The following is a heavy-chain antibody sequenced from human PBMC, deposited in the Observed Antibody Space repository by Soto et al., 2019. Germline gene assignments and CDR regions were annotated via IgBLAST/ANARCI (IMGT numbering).Heavy chain of an antibody. CDR1: GGTISSYY. CDR3: ARTHYDFSATMDV. V-gene: IGHV4-59*01. D-gene: IGHD4-17*01. Sequence: QVQLQESGPGLVKPSETLSLTCTVSGGTISSYYWSWIRQPPGKGLECIGYIYYSGSTNYNPSLKSRVTTSVDTSKNEFSLKLSSVTAADTAVYYCARTHYDFSATMDVWGQGTTVTVSS. CDR2: IYYSGST. J-gene: IGHJ6*02.